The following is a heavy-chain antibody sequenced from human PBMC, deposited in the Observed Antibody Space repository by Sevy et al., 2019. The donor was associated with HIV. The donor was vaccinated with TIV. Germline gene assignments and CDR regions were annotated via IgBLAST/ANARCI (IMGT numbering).Heavy chain of an antibody. CDR1: GFTVSSDY. J-gene: IGHJ6*02. V-gene: IGHV3-66*01. D-gene: IGHD6-13*01. CDR2: IFSGGTT. CDR3: ARESSSTWQAGYYGLAV. Sequence: GGSLRLSCAASGFTVSSDYMTWVRQAPGKGLEWVSIIFSGGTTYYADSVKGRFTISRDNSKNTIYLQMNSLRAKDTAAYYCARESSSTWQAGYYGLAVWGQGTTVTVSS.